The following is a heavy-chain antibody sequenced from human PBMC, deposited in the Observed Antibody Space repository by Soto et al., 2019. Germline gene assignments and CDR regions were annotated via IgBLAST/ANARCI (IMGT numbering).Heavy chain of an antibody. V-gene: IGHV1-8*01. Sequence: QVQLVQSGAEVKKPGASVKVSCKASGYTFTSYDINWVRQATGQGLEWMGWMNPNSGNTAYAQKFQGRVTMTRNTTKSTTYMGLSRLTPGDTAVYYCPGGRSGGGGNWFDPWGQGTLVTVSS. CDR3: PGGRSGGGGNWFDP. CDR2: MNPNSGNT. CDR1: GYTFTSYD. D-gene: IGHD3-10*01. J-gene: IGHJ5*02.